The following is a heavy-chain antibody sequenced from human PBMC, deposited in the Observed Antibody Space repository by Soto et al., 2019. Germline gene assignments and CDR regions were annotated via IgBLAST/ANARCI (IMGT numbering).Heavy chain of an antibody. J-gene: IGHJ4*02. V-gene: IGHV4-59*12. D-gene: IGHD2-8*02. CDR2: IYYSGST. CDR1: GGYSSSYC. Sequence: SETLCLPWTVAGGYSSSYCWSWIRQPPGKGLEWIGYIYYSGSTNYNPSLKSRVTISVDTSKNQFSLKLTSVTAADTAVYYCARDKITGLFDYWGQGTLVTVSS. CDR3: ARDKITGLFDY.